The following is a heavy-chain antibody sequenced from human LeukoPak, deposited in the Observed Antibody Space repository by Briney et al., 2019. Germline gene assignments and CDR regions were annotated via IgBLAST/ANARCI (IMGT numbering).Heavy chain of an antibody. CDR3: ARDPLVLAHYFDY. J-gene: IGHJ4*02. Sequence: GGSLRLSCAASGFTFSSYSMNWVRQAPGKGLEWVSYISSSSTVMYYADSVKGRFTISRDNAKNSPYLQMNSLRDEDTAVYCCARDPLVLAHYFDYWGQGTLVTVSS. CDR2: ISSSSTVM. D-gene: IGHD6-13*01. CDR1: GFTFSSYS. V-gene: IGHV3-48*02.